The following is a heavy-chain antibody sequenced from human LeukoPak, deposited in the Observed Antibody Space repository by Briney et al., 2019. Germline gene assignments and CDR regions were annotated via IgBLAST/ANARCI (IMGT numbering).Heavy chain of an antibody. J-gene: IGHJ4*02. V-gene: IGHV3-21*04. CDR3: ARDPGVVAFHYFDF. CDR1: GFTFSSYS. Sequence: GGSLRLSCAASGFTFSSYSMNWVRQAPGKGLEWVSSISSSGSYIYYADSVKGRFTISRDNSKNTLYLQMNSLRAEDTALYYCARDPGVVAFHYFDFWGQGTLVTVSS. CDR2: ISSSGSYI. D-gene: IGHD3-3*01.